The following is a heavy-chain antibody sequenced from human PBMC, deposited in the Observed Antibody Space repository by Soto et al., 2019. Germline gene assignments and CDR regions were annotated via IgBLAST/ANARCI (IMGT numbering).Heavy chain of an antibody. CDR1: GFIFSTYA. CDR3: AKRAGSSGYYYFDY. J-gene: IGHJ4*02. Sequence: EVQLLESGGGLVQPGGSLRLSCAASGFIFSTYAMTWVRQAPGKGLEWVSAISSGGGSTYYADSVQGRFTISRDNSKNTLYLQMNSLRVEDTAVYYCAKRAGSSGYYYFDYWGQGTLVTVSS. CDR2: ISSGGGST. D-gene: IGHD3-22*01. V-gene: IGHV3-23*01.